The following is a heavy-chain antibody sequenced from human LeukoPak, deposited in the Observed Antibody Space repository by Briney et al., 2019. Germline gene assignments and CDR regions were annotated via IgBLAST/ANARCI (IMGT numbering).Heavy chain of an antibody. D-gene: IGHD6-13*01. CDR1: GFTFRSCG. V-gene: IGHV3-30*18. J-gene: IGHJ4*02. CDR2: ISYDGSNK. CDR3: AKDYSSSWYYVDY. Sequence: PGGSLRLSCAASGFTFRSCGMHWVRQAPGKGLEGGAVISYDGSNKYYADSVKGRFTISRDNSKNTLYLQMTSLRAEDTAVYYCAKDYSSSWYYVDYWGQGTLVTVSS.